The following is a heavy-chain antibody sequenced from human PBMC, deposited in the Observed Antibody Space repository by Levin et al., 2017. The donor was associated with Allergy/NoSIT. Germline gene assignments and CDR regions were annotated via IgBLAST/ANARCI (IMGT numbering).Heavy chain of an antibody. D-gene: IGHD1-14*01. Sequence: GGSLRLSCAASGFTFSDHYMSWIRQAPGKGLEWLSYISSSGGTIYYADSVKGRFTISRDNAKQSLYPQMDFVRAEDTAVSYCSRDQNHYRYYGMDVWGQGTTVTVSS. CDR3: SRDQNHYRYYGMDV. CDR2: ISSSGGTI. CDR1: GFTFSDHY. J-gene: IGHJ6*02. V-gene: IGHV3-11*01.